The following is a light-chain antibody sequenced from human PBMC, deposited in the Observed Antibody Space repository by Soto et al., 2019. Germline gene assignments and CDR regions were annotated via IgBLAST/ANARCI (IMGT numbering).Light chain of an antibody. Sequence: QSALTQPASGSGSPGQSITISCTGTSSDVGGYNYVSWYQQHPGKAPKLMIYEVSNRPSGVSNRFSGSKSGNTASLTISGLQAEDEADYYCSSYTSSSTYVFGTGIKVTVL. CDR1: SSDVGGYNY. J-gene: IGLJ1*01. V-gene: IGLV2-14*01. CDR3: SSYTSSSTYV. CDR2: EVS.